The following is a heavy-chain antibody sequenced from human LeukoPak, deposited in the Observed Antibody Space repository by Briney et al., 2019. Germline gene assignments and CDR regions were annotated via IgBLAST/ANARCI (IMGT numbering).Heavy chain of an antibody. CDR2: IYYNGNT. CDR3: ARTYGSSGLGYFDL. D-gene: IGHD6-13*01. Sequence: SETLSLTCTVSGGSISSYYWSWIRQPPGKRLEWIGYIYYNGNTNYNPSLKSRVTISVDTSKNQFSLKLSSVTAADTAVYYCARTYGSSGLGYFDLWGRGTLVTVSS. V-gene: IGHV4-59*01. J-gene: IGHJ2*01. CDR1: GGSISSYY.